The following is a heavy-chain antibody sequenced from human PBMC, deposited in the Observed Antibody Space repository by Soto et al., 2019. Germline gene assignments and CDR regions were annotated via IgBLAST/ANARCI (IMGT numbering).Heavy chain of an antibody. D-gene: IGHD5-18*01. CDR3: GRGQTAIDV. Sequence: SETLSLTCSVSGGTITRGDHFWSWVRQSPGKGLEWLGYIYYSGSTYYNPSLKGRVTMTIDTSKHQFSLNLSSVTAADTAVFYCGRGQTAIDVWGQGTTVTVSS. J-gene: IGHJ6*02. V-gene: IGHV4-30-4*01. CDR2: IYYSGST. CDR1: GGTITRGDHF.